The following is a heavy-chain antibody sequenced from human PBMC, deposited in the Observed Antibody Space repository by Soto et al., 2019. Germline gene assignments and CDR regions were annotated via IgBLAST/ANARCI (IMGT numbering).Heavy chain of an antibody. CDR2: ISGSGGST. V-gene: IGHV3-23*01. CDR1: GFTFSSYA. J-gene: IGHJ4*02. Sequence: GGSLRLSCAASGFTFSSYAMSWVRQAPGKGLEWVSAISGSGGSTYYADSVKGRFTISRDNSKNTLYLQMNSLRAEDTAVYYCAKGLRYSSSWYGDYWGKGTLVTVSS. CDR3: AKGLRYSSSWYGDY. D-gene: IGHD6-13*01.